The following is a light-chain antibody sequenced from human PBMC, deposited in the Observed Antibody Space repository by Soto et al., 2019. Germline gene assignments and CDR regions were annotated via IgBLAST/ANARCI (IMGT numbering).Light chain of an antibody. CDR2: EGS. J-gene: IGLJ2*01. CDR1: SSDVGSDNL. Sequence: QSALTQPASVSGSPGQSITISCTGTSSDVGSDNLVSWYQQYPGKAPKLMLYEGSKRPSGVSNRFSGSKSGNTASLTISWLQADDEADYYCCSYTDSSTRVVFGGGTKLTVL. V-gene: IGLV2-23*01. CDR3: CSYTDSSTRVV.